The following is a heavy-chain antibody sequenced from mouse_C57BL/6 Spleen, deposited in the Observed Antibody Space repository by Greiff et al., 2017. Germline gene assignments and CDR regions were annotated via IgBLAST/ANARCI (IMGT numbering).Heavy chain of an antibody. D-gene: IGHD1-1*01. CDR3: VRDYYGSSYWYFDV. V-gene: IGHV10-3*01. Sequence: EVQVVESGGGLVQPKGSLKLSCAASGFTFNTYAMHWVRQAPGKGLEWVARIRSKSSNYATYYADSVKDRFTISRDDSQSMRYLQMNNLKTEDTAMYYCVRDYYGSSYWYFDVWGTGTTVTVSS. CDR2: IRSKSSNYAT. CDR1: GFTFNTYA. J-gene: IGHJ1*03.